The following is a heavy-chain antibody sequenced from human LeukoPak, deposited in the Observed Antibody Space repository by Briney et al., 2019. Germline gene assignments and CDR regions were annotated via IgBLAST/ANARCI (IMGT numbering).Heavy chain of an antibody. CDR2: NHHSGST. J-gene: IGHJ4*02. V-gene: IGHV4-34*01. CDR3: ARESPLGYSRSWFDY. D-gene: IGHD6-13*01. CDR1: GGCFSGYY. Sequence: PETPSLTRAVYGGCFSGYYCSWIRPPPGKGPGWIGENHHSGSTKHNPSLTRRVTLSVDTPQNQISLRLGAVTAPHTALCYCARESPLGYSRSWFDYWGQGTLVTVSS.